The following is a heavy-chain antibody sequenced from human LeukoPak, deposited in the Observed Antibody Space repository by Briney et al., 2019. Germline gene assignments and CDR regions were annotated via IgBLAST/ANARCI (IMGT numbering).Heavy chain of an antibody. CDR2: ISNNGGYT. J-gene: IGHJ6*02. CDR1: GFTFSSSA. Sequence: AGGSLRLSCAASGFTFSSSAMSWVRQAPGKGLEWVSAISNNGGYTYYADSVKGRFTISRDNSKNTLYLQMNSLRAEDTAVYYCANLPQFRRGMDVWGQGTTVTVSS. D-gene: IGHD5-24*01. V-gene: IGHV3-23*01. CDR3: ANLPQFRRGMDV.